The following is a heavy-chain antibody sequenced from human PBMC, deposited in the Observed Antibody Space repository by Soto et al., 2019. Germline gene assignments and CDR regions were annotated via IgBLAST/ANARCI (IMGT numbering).Heavy chain of an antibody. CDR1: GFTFSSYE. CDR2: ITSGGTT. Sequence: LSCTASGFTFSSYEMTWVRQAPGKGLEWISYITSGGTTYYADSAKGRFTISRDNAKNSLYLHLNSLTAEDTAIYYCARVLYATWSSFDYWGQGTLVTVSS. CDR3: ARVLYATWSSFDY. V-gene: IGHV3-48*03. D-gene: IGHD1-26*01. J-gene: IGHJ4*02.